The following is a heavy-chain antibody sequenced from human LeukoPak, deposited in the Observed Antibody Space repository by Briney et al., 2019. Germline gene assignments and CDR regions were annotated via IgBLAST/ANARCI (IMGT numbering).Heavy chain of an antibody. CDR3: AKDLDPLDYFDS. CDR1: RFTFSSYG. J-gene: IGHJ4*02. D-gene: IGHD3-9*01. Sequence: GGSLRLSCAASRFTFSSYGMIWVRQAPGRGLEWVSAISCSGGHTYYADSVKGRFTISRDNAKNTLYLQMNNLRAEDTAVYYCAKDLDPLDYFDSWGQGTLVTVSS. V-gene: IGHV3-23*01. CDR2: ISCSGGHT.